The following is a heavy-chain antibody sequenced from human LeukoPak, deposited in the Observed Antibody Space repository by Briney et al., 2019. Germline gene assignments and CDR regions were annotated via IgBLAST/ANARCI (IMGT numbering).Heavy chain of an antibody. CDR1: GGSISSYY. Sequence: SETLSLTCTVSGGSISSYYWSWIRQPPGKGLEWNGNIYYSGSTNYNPSLKSRVTISIDTSKNQFSLKVSSVTAADTAVYYCARAHSSGWPHMFDPWGQGTLVTVPS. CDR2: IYYSGST. V-gene: IGHV4-59*01. CDR3: ARAHSSGWPHMFDP. J-gene: IGHJ5*02. D-gene: IGHD6-19*01.